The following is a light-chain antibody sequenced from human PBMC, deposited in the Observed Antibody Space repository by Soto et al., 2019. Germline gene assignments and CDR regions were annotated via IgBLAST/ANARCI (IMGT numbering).Light chain of an antibody. CDR2: GAS. J-gene: IGKJ4*01. CDR1: QSVSSDY. V-gene: IGKV3-20*01. CDR3: QQYGSSPLT. Sequence: EIVLTQSPGTLSLSPGERATLSCRASQSVSSDYLAWYQQKPGQAPRLLIYGASSRATGIPDRFSGSGSGTDFTLTISRLEPEDFAVYSCQQYGSSPLTFGGGTKVEIE.